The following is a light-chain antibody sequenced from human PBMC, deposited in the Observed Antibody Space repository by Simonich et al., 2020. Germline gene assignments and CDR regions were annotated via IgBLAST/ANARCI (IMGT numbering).Light chain of an antibody. CDR2: KAS. Sequence: DIQLTQSPSTLSASVGDRVTITFRASQRISSWLAWYQQKPGKAPKLLIYKASSLESGVPSRFSGSGAGTEFTLTISSLQPDDFATYYCQQYNSYHTFGQGTKLEIK. V-gene: IGKV1-5*03. CDR3: QQYNSYHT. CDR1: QRISSW. J-gene: IGKJ2*01.